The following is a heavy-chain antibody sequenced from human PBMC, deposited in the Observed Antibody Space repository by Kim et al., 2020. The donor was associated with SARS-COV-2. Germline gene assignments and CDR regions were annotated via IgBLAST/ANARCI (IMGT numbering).Heavy chain of an antibody. CDR1: GFTFSSYW. J-gene: IGHJ6*02. Sequence: GGSLRLSCAASGFTFSSYWMSWVRQAPGKGLEWVANIKQDGSEKYYVDSVKGRFTISRDNAKNSLYLQMNSLRAEDTAVYYCARDRSSGWYRAYGMDVWGQGTTVTVSS. CDR2: IKQDGSEK. D-gene: IGHD6-19*01. CDR3: ARDRSSGWYRAYGMDV. V-gene: IGHV3-7*03.